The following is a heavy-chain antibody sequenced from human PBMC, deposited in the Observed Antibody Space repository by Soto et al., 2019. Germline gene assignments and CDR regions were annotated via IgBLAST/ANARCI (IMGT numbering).Heavy chain of an antibody. CDR3: AREGSYSAYNFAHGIQLWSFDF. Sequence: SETLALTCTVSGGSINTFYWSWVRQPAGKGLEWIGRIFSSGSTSFNPSLESRVAMSVDTSKNHFSLNLSSVTAADMAVYYCAREGSYSAYNFAHGIQLWSFDFWGQGALVTVS. D-gene: IGHD5-12*01. V-gene: IGHV4-4*07. J-gene: IGHJ4*02. CDR2: IFSSGST. CDR1: GGSINTFY.